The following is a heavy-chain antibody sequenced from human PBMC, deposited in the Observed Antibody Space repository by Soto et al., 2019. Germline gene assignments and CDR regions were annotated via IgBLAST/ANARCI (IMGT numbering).Heavy chain of an antibody. J-gene: IGHJ6*02. D-gene: IGHD2-8*02. Sequence: QVQLVESGGGVVQPGRSLRLSCAASGFTFSSYVMHWVRQAPGKGLEWVAGVSYDGSKKDYADSVKGRFTISRDSSKNTLYLQMNSLRGEDTAVYYCAREVSYWNYYYGVDVWGQGTTVSVS. CDR2: VSYDGSKK. CDR1: GFTFSSYV. V-gene: IGHV3-30*03. CDR3: AREVSYWNYYYGVDV.